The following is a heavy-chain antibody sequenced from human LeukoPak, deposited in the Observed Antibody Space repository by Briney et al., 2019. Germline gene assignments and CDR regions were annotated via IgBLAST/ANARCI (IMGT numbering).Heavy chain of an antibody. V-gene: IGHV4-39*01. J-gene: IGHJ4*02. CDR3: ARPGDYGDSVDY. CDR1: SASITSSPYF. D-gene: IGHD4-17*01. Sequence: SETLSLTCTVSSASITSSPYFWGWIRQSPGKGLEWIGSISYSGTTYYNPSLRSRVTISVDTSKNQFSLKLSSVTAADTAAYYCARPGDYGDSVDYWGQGTLVTVSS. CDR2: ISYSGTT.